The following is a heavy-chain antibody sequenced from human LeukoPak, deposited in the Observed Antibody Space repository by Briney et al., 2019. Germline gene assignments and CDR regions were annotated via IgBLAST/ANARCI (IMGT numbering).Heavy chain of an antibody. V-gene: IGHV3-30*02. Sequence: PGGSLRLSCAASGFTFSSYGMHWVRQAPGKGLGWVAFIRYDGSNKYYADSVKGRFTISRDNAKNSLYLQMDSLRAEDTAVYYCARGPTNGQAFDYWGQGTLVSVSS. CDR2: IRYDGSNK. D-gene: IGHD2-8*01. CDR3: ARGPTNGQAFDY. CDR1: GFTFSSYG. J-gene: IGHJ4*02.